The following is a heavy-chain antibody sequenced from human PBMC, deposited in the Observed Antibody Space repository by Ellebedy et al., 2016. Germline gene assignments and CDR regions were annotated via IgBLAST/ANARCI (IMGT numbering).Heavy chain of an antibody. Sequence: GGSLRLSCAASGFTFSSYSMNWVRQAPGKGLEWVSSISSSSSTIYYADSVKGRFTISRDNAKNSLYLQMNSLRAEDTAVYYCARVVVDSSGWYEDYYGMDVWGQGTTVTVSS. D-gene: IGHD6-19*01. CDR2: ISSSSSTI. J-gene: IGHJ6*02. V-gene: IGHV3-48*01. CDR1: GFTFSSYS. CDR3: ARVVVDSSGWYEDYYGMDV.